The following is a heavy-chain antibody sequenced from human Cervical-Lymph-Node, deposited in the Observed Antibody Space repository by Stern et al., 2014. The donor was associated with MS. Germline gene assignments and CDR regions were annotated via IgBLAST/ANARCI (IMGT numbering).Heavy chain of an antibody. Sequence: VQLVESGGGVVQPGGSLRLSCAASGFTFSNHAMHWVRQAPGKGLEWVAVISDDGGNQYYADSVKGRFTISRDNSNNTLYLQMNSLRAEDTAVYYCARDHFDLFHPIDQWGHGTLVTVSS. D-gene: IGHD3-3*01. CDR2: ISDDGGNQ. V-gene: IGHV3-30-3*01. CDR1: GFTFSNHA. CDR3: ARDHFDLFHPIDQ. J-gene: IGHJ4*01.